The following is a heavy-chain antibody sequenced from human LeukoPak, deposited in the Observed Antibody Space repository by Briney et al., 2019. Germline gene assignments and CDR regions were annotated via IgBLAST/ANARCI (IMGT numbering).Heavy chain of an antibody. CDR3: ARGGRGSAAVVAPRSFDI. Sequence: GGSLRLSCAASGFTFSSYTMSWVRQAPGKGLEWVSTITTSDGNTYYADSVKGRFTVSRDNSKNTLYLQMNNLRAEDSALYYCARGGRGSAAVVAPRSFDIWGQGTMVTVSS. J-gene: IGHJ3*02. CDR1: GFTFSSYT. CDR2: ITTSDGNT. D-gene: IGHD3-22*01. V-gene: IGHV3-23*01.